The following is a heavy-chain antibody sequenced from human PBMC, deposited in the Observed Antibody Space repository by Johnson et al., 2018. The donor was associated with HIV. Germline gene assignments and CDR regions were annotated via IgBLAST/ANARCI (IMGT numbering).Heavy chain of an antibody. Sequence: VQLVESGGGVVQPGRSLRLSCAASGFTFSSYDMHWVRQATGKGLEWVSAIGTAGDTYYPGSVKGRFTISRENAKNSLYLQMGSLRAEDMAVYYCAGGAFDICGQGTMVTVSS. D-gene: IGHD3-16*01. CDR1: GFTFSSYD. V-gene: IGHV3-13*01. J-gene: IGHJ3*02. CDR3: AGGAFDI. CDR2: IGTAGDT.